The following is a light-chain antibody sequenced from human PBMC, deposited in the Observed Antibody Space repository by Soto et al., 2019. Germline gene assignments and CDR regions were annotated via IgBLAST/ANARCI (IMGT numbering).Light chain of an antibody. CDR2: STS. CDR1: QTLASNF. CDR3: HQSGSSPLT. Sequence: DIVLTQFPGTLSLSPGETATLSCRASQTLASNFLVWYQQKPGQAPRLLISSTSRRATGIPDRFSGSGSGTDFTLTISRLDPEDFEVYYCHQSGSSPLTLGPGTKVDI. J-gene: IGKJ3*01. V-gene: IGKV3-20*01.